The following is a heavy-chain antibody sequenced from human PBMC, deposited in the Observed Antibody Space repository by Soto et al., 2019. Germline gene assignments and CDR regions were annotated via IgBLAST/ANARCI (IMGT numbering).Heavy chain of an antibody. Sequence: QVQLVQSGAEVKKPGSSVTVSCKDYGGTFSSYAISWVRQAPGQGLEWMGGIIPSFGTANYAQKFQGRVTITADESTSTAYMELSSLRSEDTAVYYCARDGGSYWFDPWGQGTLVTVSA. J-gene: IGHJ5*02. D-gene: IGHD1-26*01. V-gene: IGHV1-69*01. CDR3: ARDGGSYWFDP. CDR1: GGTFSSYA. CDR2: IIPSFGTA.